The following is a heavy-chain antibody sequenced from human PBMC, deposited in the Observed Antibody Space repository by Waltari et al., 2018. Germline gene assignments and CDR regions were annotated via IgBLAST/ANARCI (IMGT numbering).Heavy chain of an antibody. CDR1: GGTFSSYA. Sequence: QVQLVQSGAEVKKPGSSVRVSCKASGGTFSSYAISWVRQAPGQGLEWMGGIIPIFGTANYAQKFQGRVTITADESTSTAYMELSSLRSEDTAVYYCATTPPYCTNGVCYAFFDWGQGTLVTVSS. CDR3: ATTPPYCTNGVCYAFFD. CDR2: IIPIFGTA. J-gene: IGHJ4*02. V-gene: IGHV1-69*01. D-gene: IGHD2-8*01.